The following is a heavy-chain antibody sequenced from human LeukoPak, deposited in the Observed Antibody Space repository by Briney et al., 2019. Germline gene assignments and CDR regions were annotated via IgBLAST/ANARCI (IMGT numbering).Heavy chain of an antibody. Sequence: GGSLRLSCAASGFTFSSYSMHWVRQAPGKGLEYVSAISRNGGITYYANSVKGRFTISRDNSKNTLYLQMGSLRAEDMAVYYCARGSRGDYGMDVWGQGTTVTVSS. V-gene: IGHV3-64*01. CDR3: ARGSRGDYGMDV. CDR1: GFTFSSYS. D-gene: IGHD3-10*01. CDR2: ISRNGGIT. J-gene: IGHJ6*02.